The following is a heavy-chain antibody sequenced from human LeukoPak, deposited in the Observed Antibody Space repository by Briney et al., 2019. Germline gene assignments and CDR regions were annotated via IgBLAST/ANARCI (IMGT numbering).Heavy chain of an antibody. CDR2: FKSQTDGGTR. D-gene: IGHD3-9*01. CDR3: TKQDAVLTGYPFDS. V-gene: IGHV3-15*01. Sequence: PGGSLRLSCAASGFTFNNAWMGWVRQAPGKGLEWVGRFKSQTDGGTRDYAAPVKGRFTLSRDDSKNTQYLQMNSLKPEDSGGYYCTKQDAVLTGYPFDSWGQGTLVTVSS. CDR1: GFTFNNAW. J-gene: IGHJ4*02.